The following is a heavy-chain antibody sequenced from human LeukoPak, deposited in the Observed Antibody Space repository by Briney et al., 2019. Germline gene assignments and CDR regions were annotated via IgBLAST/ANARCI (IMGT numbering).Heavy chain of an antibody. V-gene: IGHV3-30*18. Sequence: PGGSLRLSCAASGFTFSSYGMHWVRQAPGKGLEWVAVISYDGSNKYYADSVKGRFTISRDNSKNTLYLQMNSLRAEDTAVYYCAKELPPDYWGQGTLVTVSS. D-gene: IGHD5-18*01. CDR2: ISYDGSNK. CDR3: AKELPPDY. CDR1: GFTFSSYG. J-gene: IGHJ4*02.